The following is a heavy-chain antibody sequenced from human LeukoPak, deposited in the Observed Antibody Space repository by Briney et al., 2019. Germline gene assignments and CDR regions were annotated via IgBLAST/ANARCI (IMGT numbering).Heavy chain of an antibody. CDR2: INPNSGGT. CDR3: ARGPVTYYYYMDV. CDR1: GYTFTGYY. J-gene: IGHJ6*03. V-gene: IGHV1-2*02. D-gene: IGHD4-11*01. Sequence: ASVKVSCKASGYTFTGYYMHWVRQAPGQGLEWMGWINPNSGGTNYAQKFQGRVTMTRDKAISTAYMELSRLRSEDTAVYYCARGPVTYYYYMDVWGKGTTVTVSS.